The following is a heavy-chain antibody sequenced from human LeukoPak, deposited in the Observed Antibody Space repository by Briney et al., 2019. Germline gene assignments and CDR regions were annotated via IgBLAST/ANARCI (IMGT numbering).Heavy chain of an antibody. D-gene: IGHD4-11*01. CDR2: FYYSGRT. CDR1: GGSITSHY. CDR3: AREVDYSNYVNAFDI. Sequence: SETLSLTCTVSGGSITSHYWNWIRQPPGKGLEWVGYFYYSGRTNYSPSLKSRVTISVDTSKNQFSLKLSSVTAADTAVYYCAREVDYSNYVNAFDIWGQGTMVTVSS. J-gene: IGHJ3*02. V-gene: IGHV4-59*11.